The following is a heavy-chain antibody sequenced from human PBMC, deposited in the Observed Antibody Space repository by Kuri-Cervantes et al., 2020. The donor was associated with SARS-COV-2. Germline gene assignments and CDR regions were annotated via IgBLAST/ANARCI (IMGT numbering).Heavy chain of an antibody. Sequence: GESLVISCAASGFTFSTYAMTWVRQTPGKGLQWVSAITGNGRAFYADSVKGRVTISRDNSKNTLYLQMNSLRAEDTAVYYCARDIVYGDDWFDPWGQGTLVTVSS. D-gene: IGHD4-17*01. CDR2: ITGNGRA. CDR3: ARDIVYGDDWFDP. CDR1: GFTFSTYA. V-gene: IGHV3-23*01. J-gene: IGHJ5*02.